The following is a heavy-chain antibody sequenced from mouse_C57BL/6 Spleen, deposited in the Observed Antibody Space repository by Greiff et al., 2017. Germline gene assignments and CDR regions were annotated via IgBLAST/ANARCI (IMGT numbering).Heavy chain of an antibody. J-gene: IGHJ3*01. D-gene: IGHD2-1*01. V-gene: IGHV1-69*01. CDR1: GYTFTSYW. Sequence: QVQLLQPGADLVMPGASVKLSCKASGYTFTSYWMHWVKQTPGQGLEWIAEIDPADSYTNYHHNFKGKFTLTVDKSYSTAYLQLSSLTSEDSAVYYCARPPTGQSTWFAYWGQGTLVTVSA. CDR3: ARPPTGQSTWFAY. CDR2: IDPADSYT.